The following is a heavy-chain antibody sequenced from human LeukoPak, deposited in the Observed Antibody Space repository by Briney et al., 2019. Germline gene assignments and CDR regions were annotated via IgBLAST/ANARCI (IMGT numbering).Heavy chain of an antibody. V-gene: IGHV4-61*02. CDR1: GGSLSSGSYY. CDR2: IYTSGST. Sequence: SETLSLTCTVSGGSLSSGSYYWSWIRQPAGKGLEWIGRIYTSGSTNYNPSLKSRVTISVDTSKNQFSLKLSSVTAADTAVYYCAGYGGNRFDYWGQGTLVTVSS. J-gene: IGHJ4*02. D-gene: IGHD4-23*01. CDR3: AGYGGNRFDY.